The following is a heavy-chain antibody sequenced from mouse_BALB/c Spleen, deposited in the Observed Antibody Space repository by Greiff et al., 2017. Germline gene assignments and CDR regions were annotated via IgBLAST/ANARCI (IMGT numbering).Heavy chain of an antibody. D-gene: IGHD2-3*01. Sequence: EVQLQQSGPELVKPGASVKISCKASGYTFTDYNMHWVKQSHGKSLEWIGYIYPYNGGTGYNQKFKSKATLTVDNSSSTAYMELRSLTSEDSAVYYCAGGYFDFAYWGQGTLVTVSA. V-gene: IGHV1S29*02. J-gene: IGHJ3*01. CDR1: GYTFTDYN. CDR2: IYPYNGGT. CDR3: AGGYFDFAY.